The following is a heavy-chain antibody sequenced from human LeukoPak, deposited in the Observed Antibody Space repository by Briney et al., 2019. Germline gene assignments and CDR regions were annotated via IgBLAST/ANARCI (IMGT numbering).Heavy chain of an antibody. J-gene: IGHJ5*02. Sequence: PSETLSLTCTVSGGSISSYYWSWIRQPPGKGLEWIGYIYTSGSTNYNPSLKSRVTISVDTSKNQSSLKLSSVTAADTAVYYCTKQVAAVGISWFDPWGQGTLVTVSS. D-gene: IGHD2-15*01. CDR1: GGSISSYY. CDR3: TKQVAAVGISWFDP. CDR2: IYTSGST. V-gene: IGHV4-4*09.